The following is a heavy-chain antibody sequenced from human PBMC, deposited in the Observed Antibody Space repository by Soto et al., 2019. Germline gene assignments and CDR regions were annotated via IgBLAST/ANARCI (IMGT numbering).Heavy chain of an antibody. D-gene: IGHD3-3*01. J-gene: IGHJ6*03. CDR3: ARSLRFFEWLLSSASYYYMDV. V-gene: IGHV1-8*01. CDR1: GYTFTSYD. Sequence: QVQLVQSGAEVKKPGASVKVSCKASGYTFTSYDINWVRQATGQGLEWMGWMNPNSGNTGYAQKFQGRVTMTRNTPLSTAYMVLASLRSEDAAVYYCARSLRFFEWLLSSASYYYMDVWGKGTTVTVSS. CDR2: MNPNSGNT.